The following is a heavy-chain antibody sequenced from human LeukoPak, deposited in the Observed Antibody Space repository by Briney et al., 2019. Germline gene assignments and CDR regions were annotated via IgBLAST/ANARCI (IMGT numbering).Heavy chain of an antibody. V-gene: IGHV1-69*13. J-gene: IGHJ6*02. CDR3: ARVVGASGYYYYYGMDV. CDR1: GGTFSSYA. CDR2: IIPIFGTA. D-gene: IGHD1-26*01. Sequence: ASVKVSCKASGGTFSSYAISWVRQAPGQGLEWMGGIIPIFGTANYAQKFQGRVTITADESTSTAYMELSSLRSEDTAVYYCARVVGASGYYYYYGMDVWGQGTTVTVSS.